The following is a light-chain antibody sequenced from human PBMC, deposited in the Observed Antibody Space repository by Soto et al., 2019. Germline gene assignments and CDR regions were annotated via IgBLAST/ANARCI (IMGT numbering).Light chain of an antibody. CDR1: NSNIGAGYD. CDR2: ANS. CDR3: QSYDRSLSAPV. J-gene: IGLJ3*02. V-gene: IGLV1-40*01. Sequence: QSVLTQPRSVSGAPGQRVTISCTGSNSNIGAGYDVHWYQQLPGTAPKLLIYANSNRPSGVPDRFSGSKSGTSASLAITGLQAEDEADYYCQSYDRSLSAPVFGGGTKLTVL.